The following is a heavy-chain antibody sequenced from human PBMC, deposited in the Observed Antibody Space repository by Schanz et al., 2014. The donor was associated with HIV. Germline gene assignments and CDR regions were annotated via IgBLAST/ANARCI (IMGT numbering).Heavy chain of an antibody. CDR3: RVFMFTYDV. D-gene: IGHD3-16*01. Sequence: EVQLVESGGGFIQPGESLRLSCVASGFTFGTTWMYWVRQGPGKGLTWVSYITPDGSVTYADSVKGRFTASRDSSKNTLFLQMNSLRVEDTATYYCRVFMFTYDVWGQGTMVTVSS. J-gene: IGHJ3*01. CDR1: GFTFGTTW. V-gene: IGHV3-74*02. CDR2: ITPDGSVT.